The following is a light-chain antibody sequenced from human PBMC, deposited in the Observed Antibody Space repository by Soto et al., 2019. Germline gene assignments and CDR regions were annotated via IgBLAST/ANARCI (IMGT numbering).Light chain of an antibody. CDR1: SSNIGAGYD. V-gene: IGLV1-40*01. Sequence: HSVLTQPPSVSGAPGQRVTISCTGSSSNIGAGYDVHWYQQLPGTAPKLLIYGNTNRPSGVPDRFSGSKSGTSASLAITGLQAEDEADYYCQSSDSSLSASVVFGGGTKVTVL. CDR2: GNT. J-gene: IGLJ2*01. CDR3: QSSDSSLSASVV.